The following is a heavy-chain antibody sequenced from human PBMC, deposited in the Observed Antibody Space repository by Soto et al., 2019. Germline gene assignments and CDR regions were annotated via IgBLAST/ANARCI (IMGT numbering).Heavy chain of an antibody. CDR1: GGSFSGYY. CDR3: ARGQGSGWLDY. D-gene: IGHD6-19*01. J-gene: IGHJ4*02. V-gene: IGHV4-34*01. CDR2: INHSGST. Sequence: SETLSLTCAVYGGSFSGYYWSWIRQPPGKGLEWIGEINHSGSTNYNPSLKSRVTISVDTSKNQFSLKLSSVTAADTAVYYCARGQGSGWLDYWGQGTLVTVSS.